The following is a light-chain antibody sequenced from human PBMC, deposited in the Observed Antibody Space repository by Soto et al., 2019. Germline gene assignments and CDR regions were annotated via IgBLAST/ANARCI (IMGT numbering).Light chain of an antibody. CDR2: DAS. CDR3: QQRSFWPPT. V-gene: IGKV3-11*01. Sequence: VLTQSPATLSLSPGERATLSCRASQIVGSYLAWYQQKPGQAPRLLIYDASNRATGIPARFSGSGSGTDFTLTITSLEPEDFAVYYCQQRSFWPPTFGPGTKVDIK. J-gene: IGKJ3*01. CDR1: QIVGSY.